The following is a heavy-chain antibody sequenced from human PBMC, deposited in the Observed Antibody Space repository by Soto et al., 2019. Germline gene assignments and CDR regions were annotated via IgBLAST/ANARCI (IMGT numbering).Heavy chain of an antibody. Sequence: GSLRLSCAASGFTFSSYGMHWVRQAPGKGLEWVAVISYDGSNKYYADSVKGRFTISRDNSKNTLYLQMNSLRAEDTAVYYCTSQVATGNWGQGTLVTVSS. CDR2: ISYDGSNK. D-gene: IGHD5-12*01. CDR1: GFTFSSYG. J-gene: IGHJ4*02. V-gene: IGHV3-30*03. CDR3: TSQVATGN.